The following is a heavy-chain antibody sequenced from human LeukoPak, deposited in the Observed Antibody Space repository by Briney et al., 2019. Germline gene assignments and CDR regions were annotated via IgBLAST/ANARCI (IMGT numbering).Heavy chain of an antibody. Sequence: GGSLRLSCAASGFTFSSYSMNWVRQAPGKGLEWVSSISSSSSYIYYADSVKGRFTISRDNSKNTLYLQMNGLRAEDTAVYYCARNQDYGVYNSVGAFDIWGQGTMVTVSS. J-gene: IGHJ3*02. CDR1: GFTFSSYS. CDR3: ARNQDYGVYNSVGAFDI. D-gene: IGHD4-17*01. V-gene: IGHV3-21*01. CDR2: ISSSSSYI.